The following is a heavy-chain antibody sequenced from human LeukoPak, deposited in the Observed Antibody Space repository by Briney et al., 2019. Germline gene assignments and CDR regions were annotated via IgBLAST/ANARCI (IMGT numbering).Heavy chain of an antibody. CDR1: GFTFSSYS. Sequence: GGSLRLSCAASGFTFSSYSMNWVRQAPGKGLEWVSSISSGSSYIYFADSVKGRFTISRDNAKNSLYLQMNSLRAEDTAVYYCARAPWGDLIVLVPAAKDYYYMDVWGRGTTVTVFS. J-gene: IGHJ6*03. V-gene: IGHV3-21*01. CDR3: ARAPWGDLIVLVPAAKDYYYMDV. D-gene: IGHD2-2*01. CDR2: ISSGSSYI.